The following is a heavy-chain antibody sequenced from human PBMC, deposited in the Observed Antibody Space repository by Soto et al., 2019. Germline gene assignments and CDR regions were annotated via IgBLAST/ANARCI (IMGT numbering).Heavy chain of an antibody. CDR1: GGSISSDY. CDR2: IYYSGST. D-gene: IGHD4-17*01. CDR3: ARRYGDACDI. Sequence: QVQLQESGPGLVKPSETLSLTCTVSGGSISSDYWSWIRQPPGKGLEWIGYIYYSGSTNYNPSLKSRVTISVDTSKNQFSLKLSSVTAADTAVYYCARRYGDACDIWGQGTMVTVSS. V-gene: IGHV4-59*08. J-gene: IGHJ3*02.